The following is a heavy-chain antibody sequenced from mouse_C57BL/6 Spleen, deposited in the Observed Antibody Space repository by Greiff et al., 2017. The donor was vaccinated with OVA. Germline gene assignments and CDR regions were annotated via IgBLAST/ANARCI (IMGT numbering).Heavy chain of an antibody. V-gene: IGHV5-4*03. CDR1: GFTFSSYA. J-gene: IGHJ4*01. CDR2: ISDGGSYT. Sequence: EVKLVESGGGLVKPGGSLKLSCAASGFTFSSYAMSWVRQTPEKRLAWVATISDGGSYTYYPDNVKGRFTISRDNAKNNLYLQMSHLKSEDTAMYYCAGSPPFTTVGAMDYWGQGTSVTVSS. D-gene: IGHD1-1*01. CDR3: AGSPPFTTVGAMDY.